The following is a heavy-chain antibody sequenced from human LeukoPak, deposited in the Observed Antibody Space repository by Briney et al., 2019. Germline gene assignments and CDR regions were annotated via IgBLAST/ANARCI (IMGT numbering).Heavy chain of an antibody. J-gene: IGHJ6*02. CDR1: GGSISGGGYS. Sequence: PSQTLSLTCAVSGGSISGGGYSWRWIRQPPGKGLEWIGYIYHSGNTYYNPSLKSRVTISVDRSKNQFSLKLSSVTAADTAVYYCARVPTAIQRGGNYYGMDVWGQGTTVTVSS. V-gene: IGHV4-30-2*01. CDR3: ARVPTAIQRGGNYYGMDV. CDR2: IYHSGNT. D-gene: IGHD2-21*02.